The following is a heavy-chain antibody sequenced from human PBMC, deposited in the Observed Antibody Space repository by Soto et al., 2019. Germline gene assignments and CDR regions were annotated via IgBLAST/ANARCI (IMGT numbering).Heavy chain of an antibody. J-gene: IGHJ3*02. CDR3: ARDLGDIVVVPAGGFWSRYSPFDI. D-gene: IGHD2-2*01. CDR1: GYTFTSYG. V-gene: IGHV1-18*01. Sequence: ASVKVSCKASGYTFTSYGISWVRQAPGQGLEWMGWISAYNGNTNYAQKLQGRVTMTTDTSTSTAYMELRSLRSDDTAVYYCARDLGDIVVVPAGGFWSRYSPFDICGQGTMVTVSS. CDR2: ISAYNGNT.